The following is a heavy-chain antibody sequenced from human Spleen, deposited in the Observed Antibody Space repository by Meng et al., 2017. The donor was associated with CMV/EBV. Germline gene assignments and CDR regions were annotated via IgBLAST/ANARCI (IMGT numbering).Heavy chain of an antibody. CDR3: ARGGTYYTS. Sequence: LRLSCAGSGFTFSDYYMSWIRQAPGKGLEWVSYISGSDNTKHYAASVKGRFTISRDNARNSLYLQMNSLRAEDTAFYYCARGGTYYTSWGQGTLVTVSS. CDR2: ISGSDNTK. V-gene: IGHV3-11*01. CDR1: GFTFSDYY. J-gene: IGHJ4*02. D-gene: IGHD3-3*01.